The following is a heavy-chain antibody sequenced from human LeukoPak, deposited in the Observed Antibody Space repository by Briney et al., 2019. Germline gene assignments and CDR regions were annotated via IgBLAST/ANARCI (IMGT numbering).Heavy chain of an antibody. D-gene: IGHD6-19*01. Sequence: PSETLSLTCAVYGGSFSGYYWSWIRQPPGKGLEWIGEINHSGSTNYNPSLKSRVTISVDTSKNQFSLKLSSVTAADTAVYYCGSSGWLEYYFDYWGQGTLVTVSS. J-gene: IGHJ4*02. CDR1: GGSFSGYY. V-gene: IGHV4-34*01. CDR3: GSSGWLEYYFDY. CDR2: INHSGST.